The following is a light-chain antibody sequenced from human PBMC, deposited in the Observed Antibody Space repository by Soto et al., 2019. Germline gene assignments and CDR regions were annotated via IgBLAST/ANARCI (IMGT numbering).Light chain of an antibody. J-gene: IGKJ4*01. V-gene: IGKV3-15*01. CDR1: QSISSN. CDR3: QQYKNWPPLT. Sequence: EIVMTQSPATLSVSPGERATFSCRASQSISSNLAWYQQKPGQAPRLLIYGASTRATGIPARFSGSGSGTEFTLTISSLQSEDFAVYYCQQYKNWPPLTFGGGTKVEIK. CDR2: GAS.